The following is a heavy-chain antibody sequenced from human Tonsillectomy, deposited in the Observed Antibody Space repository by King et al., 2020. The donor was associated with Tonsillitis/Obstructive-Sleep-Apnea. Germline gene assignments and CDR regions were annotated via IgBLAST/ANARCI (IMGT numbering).Heavy chain of an antibody. CDR3: ARGDCSVGSCPGYAFEL. V-gene: IGHV3-74*01. D-gene: IGHD2-15*01. CDR1: GFTFSSYW. Sequence: VQLVESGGGLVQPGGSLRLSCAASGFTFSSYWMHWVRQAPGKGLVWLSRINGDGSATNYADSVKGRITISRDNAKNTLYLRMNSLRAEDTAVYYCARGDCSVGSCPGYAFELWGQGTMVTVSS. CDR2: INGDGSAT. J-gene: IGHJ3*01.